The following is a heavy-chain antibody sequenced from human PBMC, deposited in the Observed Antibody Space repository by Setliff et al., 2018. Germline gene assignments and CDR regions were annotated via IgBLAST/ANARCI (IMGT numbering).Heavy chain of an antibody. CDR1: GFTFSSYA. D-gene: IGHD3-3*01. CDR3: AKDHSYDFWAGILNPF. V-gene: IGHV3-23*01. J-gene: IGHJ4*02. Sequence: GESLKISCVVSGFTFSSYAMSWVRQAPGRGLEWVSTITGSAARTYYADSVKGQFTISRDNSKSILYLQMNSLRAEDTAVYYCAKDHSYDFWAGILNPFWGQGTLVTVSS. CDR2: ITGSAART.